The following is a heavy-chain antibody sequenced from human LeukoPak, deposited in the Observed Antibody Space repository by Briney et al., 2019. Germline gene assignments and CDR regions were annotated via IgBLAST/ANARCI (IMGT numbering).Heavy chain of an antibody. CDR3: TRYGSWSGVNWFDP. CDR2: IYSSGST. V-gene: IGHV4-39*01. D-gene: IGHD1-26*01. Sequence: GSLRLSCTVSGASVSGSPYYWGWIRQPPGKGLEWIGSIYSSGSTYYNASLQSRVTISIETSKNQISLRLSSVTAADTTVYYCTRYGSWSGVNWFDPWGQGTLVTVSS. CDR1: GASVSGSPYY. J-gene: IGHJ5*02.